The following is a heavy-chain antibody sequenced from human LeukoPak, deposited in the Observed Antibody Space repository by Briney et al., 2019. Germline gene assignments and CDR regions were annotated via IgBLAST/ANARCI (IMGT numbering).Heavy chain of an antibody. Sequence: PGGSLRLSCAASGFTFSNYYMSWVRQAPGKGLEWVSAISGSGDSIFYADSVKGRSTISRDNSKTTLYVQMNSLGAEDTAVYYCAKSFLTGYSLFDSWGQGTLVTVSS. V-gene: IGHV3-23*01. CDR1: GFTFSNYY. CDR2: ISGSGDSI. J-gene: IGHJ4*02. CDR3: AKSFLTGYSLFDS. D-gene: IGHD3-9*01.